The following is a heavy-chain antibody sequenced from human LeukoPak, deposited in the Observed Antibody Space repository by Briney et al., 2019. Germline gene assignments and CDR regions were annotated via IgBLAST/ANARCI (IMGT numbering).Heavy chain of an antibody. CDR2: IYYSGST. J-gene: IGHJ4*02. V-gene: IGHV4-59*01. CDR1: GGSISSYY. D-gene: IGHD3-10*01. CDR3: ASSYYYGSGNYYNSFDY. Sequence: SETLSLTCTVSGGSISSYYWSWIRQPPGKGLEWIGYIYYSGSTNYNPSLKSRVTISVDTSKNQFSLKLSSVTAADTAVYYCASSYYYGSGNYYNSFDYWGQGTLVTVSS.